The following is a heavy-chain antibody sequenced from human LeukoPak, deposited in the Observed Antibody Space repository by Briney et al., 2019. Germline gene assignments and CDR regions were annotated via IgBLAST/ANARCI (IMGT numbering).Heavy chain of an antibody. CDR3: ARDRGRKQADWGSCFDL. J-gene: IGHJ2*01. D-gene: IGHD7-27*01. CDR2: IIPIFGTA. Sequence: GASVKVSRKASGGTFSSYAISWVRQAPGQGLEWMGGIIPIFGTANYAQKFQGRVTITADESTSTAYMELSSLRSEDTAVYYCARDRGRKQADWGSCFDLWGRGTLVTVSS. CDR1: GGTFSSYA. V-gene: IGHV1-69*13.